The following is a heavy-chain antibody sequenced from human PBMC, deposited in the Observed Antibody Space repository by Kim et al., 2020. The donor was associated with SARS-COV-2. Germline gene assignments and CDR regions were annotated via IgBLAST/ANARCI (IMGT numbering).Heavy chain of an antibody. CDR3: AACGVTAIWMDV. CDR2: IYTSGST. CDR1: GGSISSGSYY. V-gene: IGHV4-61*02. D-gene: IGHD5-18*01. J-gene: IGHJ6*02. Sequence: SETLSLTCTVSGGSISSGSYYWSWIRQPAGKGLEWIGRIYTSGSTNYNPSLKSRVTISVDTSKNQFSLKLSSVTAADTAVYYCAACGVTAIWMDVWGQGTTVTVSS.